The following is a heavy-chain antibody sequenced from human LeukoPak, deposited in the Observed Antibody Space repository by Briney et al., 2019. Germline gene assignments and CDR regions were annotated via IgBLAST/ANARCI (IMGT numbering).Heavy chain of an antibody. CDR3: ARDRSRWDLLPFDY. J-gene: IGHJ4*02. CDR2: IYYSGST. D-gene: IGHD1-26*01. CDR1: GGSISSRSYY. V-gene: IGHV4-39*07. Sequence: SETLSLTCTVSGGSISSRSYYWGWIRQPPGKGLEWIGSIYYSGSTYYNPSLKIRVTISVDTSKNQFSVKLSSVTAADTAVYYCARDRSRWDLLPFDYWGQGTLVTVSS.